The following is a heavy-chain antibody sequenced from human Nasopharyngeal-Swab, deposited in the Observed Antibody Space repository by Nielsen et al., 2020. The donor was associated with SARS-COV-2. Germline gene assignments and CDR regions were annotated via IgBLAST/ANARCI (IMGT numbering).Heavy chain of an antibody. CDR3: AREVDDYGDYPGSLVFDY. V-gene: IGHV4-59*01. J-gene: IGHJ4*02. CDR2: IYYSGST. Sequence: WIRQPPGKGLEWIGYIYYSGSTNYNPSLKSRVTISVDTSKNQFSLKPSSVTAADTAVYYCAREVDDYGDYPGSLVFDYWGQGTPVTVSS. D-gene: IGHD4-17*01.